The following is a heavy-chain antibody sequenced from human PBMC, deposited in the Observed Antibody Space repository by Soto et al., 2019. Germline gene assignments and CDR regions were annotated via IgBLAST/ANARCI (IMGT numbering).Heavy chain of an antibody. Sequence: GGSLRLSCAASGFTFSSYAMSWVRQAPGKGLGWVSAISGSGGSTYYADSVKGRFTISRDNSKNTLYLQMNSLRAEDTAVYYCAKDPSSTSWIDYWGQGTLVTVSS. CDR3: AKDPSSTSWIDY. V-gene: IGHV3-23*01. J-gene: IGHJ4*02. CDR2: ISGSGGST. D-gene: IGHD2-2*01. CDR1: GFTFSSYA.